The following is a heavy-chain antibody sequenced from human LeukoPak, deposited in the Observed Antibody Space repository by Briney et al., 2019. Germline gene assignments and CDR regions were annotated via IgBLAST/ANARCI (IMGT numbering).Heavy chain of an antibody. Sequence: ASVKVSCKASGYTFTGYYMHWVRQAPGQGLEWMGWINPNSGGTNYAQKFQGRVTMTRDTSISTAYMELSSLRSEDTAVYYCARGEYDYVWGSYRPIDYWGQGTLVTVSS. CDR2: INPNSGGT. J-gene: IGHJ4*02. CDR3: ARGEYDYVWGSYRPIDY. V-gene: IGHV1-2*02. D-gene: IGHD3-16*02. CDR1: GYTFTGYY.